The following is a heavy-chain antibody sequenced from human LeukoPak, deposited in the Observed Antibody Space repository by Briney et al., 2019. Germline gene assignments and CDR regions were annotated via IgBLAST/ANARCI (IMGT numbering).Heavy chain of an antibody. CDR1: GFTFADHA. CDR2: INWNNDGI. V-gene: IGHV3-9*01. D-gene: IGHD1-1*01. CDR3: ARDDYNTLGYNFHH. J-gene: IGHJ1*01. Sequence: GTSLRLSCVASGFTFADHAMHWVRRGPGQGLEWVTGINWNNDGIVYAASVKGRFTVSRDNAKNTLYLQMNGLRPEDTAFYYCARDDYNTLGYNFHHWGQGTLVTVSS.